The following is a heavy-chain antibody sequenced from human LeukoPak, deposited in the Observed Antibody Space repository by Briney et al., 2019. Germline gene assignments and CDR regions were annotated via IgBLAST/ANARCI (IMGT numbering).Heavy chain of an antibody. CDR1: GYTFTSYG. D-gene: IGHD1-1*01. J-gene: IGHJ6*02. CDR3: ARVDNWNDVGYYYGMDV. V-gene: IGHV1-18*01. Sequence: ASVKVPCKASGYTFTSYGISWVRQAPGQGLEWMGWISAYNGNTNYAQKLQGRVTMTTDTSTSTAYMELRSLRSDDTAVYYRARVDNWNDVGYYYGMDVWGQGTTVTVSS. CDR2: ISAYNGNT.